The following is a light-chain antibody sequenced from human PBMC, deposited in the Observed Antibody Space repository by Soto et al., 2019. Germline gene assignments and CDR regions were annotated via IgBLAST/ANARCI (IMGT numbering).Light chain of an antibody. Sequence: EVVLTQSPGTLSLSPGDRVTLSCRASQSFSSYYLAWYQQKPGQAPRLLIYGASSRAPGTPDRFSGSGSGTDFSLTISRLEPEDFAVYYCQRYGLSPPFSFGPGTKVEIK. J-gene: IGKJ3*01. CDR1: QSFSSYY. CDR3: QRYGLSPPFS. V-gene: IGKV3-20*01. CDR2: GAS.